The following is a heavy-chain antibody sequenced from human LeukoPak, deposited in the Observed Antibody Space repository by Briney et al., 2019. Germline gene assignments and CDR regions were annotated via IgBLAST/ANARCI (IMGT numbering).Heavy chain of an antibody. Sequence: PGGSLRLSCAASGFTFSSYSMNWVRQAPGKGLEWVSSISSSSSCIYYADSVKGRFTISRDNAKNSLYLQMNSLRAEDTAVYYCARGALRSGSWFDPWGQGTLVTVSS. CDR1: GFTFSSYS. CDR2: ISSSSSCI. CDR3: ARGALRSGSWFDP. V-gene: IGHV3-21*01. D-gene: IGHD4-17*01. J-gene: IGHJ5*02.